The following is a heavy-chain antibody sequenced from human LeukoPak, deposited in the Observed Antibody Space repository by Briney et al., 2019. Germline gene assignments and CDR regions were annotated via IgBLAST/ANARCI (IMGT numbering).Heavy chain of an antibody. Sequence: AASVKVSCKASGGTFSGHAISWVRQAPGQGLEWMGGTIPIFGATNYTQRFQGRITITTDESTTTAYMELTSLRSEGTAVYFCAGGDPFNYYMDVWGKGTSVTVFS. D-gene: IGHD4-17*01. J-gene: IGHJ6*03. CDR3: AGGDPFNYYMDV. CDR2: TIPIFGAT. CDR1: GGTFSGHA. V-gene: IGHV1-69*05.